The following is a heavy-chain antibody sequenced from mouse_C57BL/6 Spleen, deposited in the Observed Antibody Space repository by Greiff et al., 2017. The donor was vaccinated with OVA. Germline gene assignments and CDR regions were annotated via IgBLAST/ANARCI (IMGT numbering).Heavy chain of an antibody. CDR3: TRRGNLFYAMDY. CDR1: GYTFTDYE. V-gene: IGHV1-15*01. D-gene: IGHD2-1*01. J-gene: IGHJ4*01. Sequence: QLQPSGAELVRPGASVTLSCTASGYTFTDYEMHWVKQTPVHGLEWIGAIDPETGGTAYNQKFKGKAILTADKSSSTAYMELRSLTSEDSAVYYCTRRGNLFYAMDYWGQGTSVTVSS. CDR2: IDPETGGT.